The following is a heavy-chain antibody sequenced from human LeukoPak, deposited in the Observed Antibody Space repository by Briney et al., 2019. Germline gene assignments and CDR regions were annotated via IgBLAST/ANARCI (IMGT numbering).Heavy chain of an antibody. CDR1: GFTFSSYG. Sequence: TGGSLRLSCAASGFTFSSYGMHWVRQAPGKGLEWVAFIRYDGSNKYYADSVKGRFTISRDNSKNTLYLQMNSLRAEDTAVYYCAKDGETVMVKRVYSYYYLDVWGKGTTVTISS. V-gene: IGHV3-30*02. CDR2: IRYDGSNK. D-gene: IGHD5-18*01. J-gene: IGHJ6*03. CDR3: AKDGETVMVKRVYSYYYLDV.